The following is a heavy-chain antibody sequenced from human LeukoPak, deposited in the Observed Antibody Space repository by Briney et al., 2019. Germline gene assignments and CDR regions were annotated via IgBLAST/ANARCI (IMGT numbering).Heavy chain of an antibody. V-gene: IGHV3-21*01. CDR3: ARGPSYWDC. CDR2: ISSASHYI. Sequence: GGSLRLSCTASGFTFRSYTMNWVRQAPGKGLEWVSSISSASHYIYYADSVKGRFTISRDNTRNSLFLQMSSLRAEDTAVYYCARGPSYWDCWGRGTLVTVSS. D-gene: IGHD3-10*01. J-gene: IGHJ4*02. CDR1: GFTFRSYT.